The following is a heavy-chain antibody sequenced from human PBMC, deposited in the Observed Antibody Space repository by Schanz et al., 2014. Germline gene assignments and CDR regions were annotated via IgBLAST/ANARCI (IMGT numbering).Heavy chain of an antibody. D-gene: IGHD5-18*01. CDR1: GFSLDIFA. J-gene: IGHJ2*01. CDR2: ISGGGGTT. V-gene: IGHV3-23*01. CDR3: GRAGTGMAGWYFEL. Sequence: EVHLLESGGGLVEPGGSLRLSCATSGFSLDIFAVSWVRQAPGKGLEWVSAISGGGGTTYYADSVKGRFTISRDNSKNTLFLQMSSLRVDDMAVYYCGRAGTGMAGWYFELWGRGTLVTVSS.